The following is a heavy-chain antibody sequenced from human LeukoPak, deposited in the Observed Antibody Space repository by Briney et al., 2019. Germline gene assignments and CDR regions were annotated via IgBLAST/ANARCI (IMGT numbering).Heavy chain of an antibody. V-gene: IGHV3-74*01. D-gene: IGHD4-23*01. CDR3: AKDYGPATAVGY. CDR1: GFTYSSHR. CDR2: INSDGSTT. Sequence: GGSLRLSCAASGFTYSSHRMHWVRQVPGKGLVWVSVINSDGSTTNYADSVKGRFTISRDNAKNTLYLQMNSLRVEDTAVYYCAKDYGPATAVGYWGQGTLVTVSS. J-gene: IGHJ4*02.